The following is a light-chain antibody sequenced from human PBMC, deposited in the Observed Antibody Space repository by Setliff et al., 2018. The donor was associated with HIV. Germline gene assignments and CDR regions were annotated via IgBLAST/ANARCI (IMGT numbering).Light chain of an antibody. Sequence: QSALTQPASVSGSPGQSVTISCTGTSSDVGFYNYVSWYQQHPGKAPKLMIYEVSNRPPGVSDRFSGPKSGNTASLTISGLQAEDEADYYCSSYTSSSTYVFGTGTKATVL. J-gene: IGLJ1*01. CDR3: SSYTSSSTYV. CDR1: SSDVGFYNY. V-gene: IGLV2-14*01. CDR2: EVS.